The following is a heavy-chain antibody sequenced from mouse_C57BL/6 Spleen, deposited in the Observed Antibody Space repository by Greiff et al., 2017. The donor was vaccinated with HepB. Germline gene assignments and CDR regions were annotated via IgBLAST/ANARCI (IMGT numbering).Heavy chain of an antibody. Sequence: QVQLKESGAELARPGASVKMSCKASGYTFTSYTMHWVKQRPGQGLEWIGYINPSSGYTKYNQKFKDKATLTADKSSSTAYMQLSSLTFEDSAVYYCARGGDYAFAYWGQGTLVTVSA. CDR1: GYTFTSYT. V-gene: IGHV1-4*01. CDR2: INPSSGYT. D-gene: IGHD2-4*01. CDR3: ARGGDYAFAY. J-gene: IGHJ3*01.